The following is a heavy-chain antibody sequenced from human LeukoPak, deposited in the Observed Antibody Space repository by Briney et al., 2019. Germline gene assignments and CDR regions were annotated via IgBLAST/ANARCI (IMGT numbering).Heavy chain of an antibody. Sequence: PSETLSLTCTVSGGSISSNNYYWGWIRQPPGEGLEWIGTIYYSGTTYYNPSLKSRDTISVDTSKNQFSLKLTSVTAADTAVYYCAREQVRDYVWEHWGQGTLVTVSS. J-gene: IGHJ4*02. CDR2: IYYSGTT. D-gene: IGHD3-16*01. CDR3: AREQVRDYVWEH. CDR1: GGSISSNNYY. V-gene: IGHV4-39*07.